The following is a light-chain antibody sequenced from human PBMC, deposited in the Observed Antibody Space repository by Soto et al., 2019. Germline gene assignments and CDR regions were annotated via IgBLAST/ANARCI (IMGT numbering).Light chain of an antibody. J-gene: IGKJ3*01. CDR2: DAS. V-gene: IGKV1-33*01. Sequence: DIQMTQSPSSLSASVGDRVTITCQASQDISNYLNCYQQKPGKAPKLLIYDASNLETGVPSRVSGSGAAADFTFAIRSLQPEDIATYYCQQYDSLSLTVGPGTKVDIK. CDR3: QQYDSLSLT. CDR1: QDISNY.